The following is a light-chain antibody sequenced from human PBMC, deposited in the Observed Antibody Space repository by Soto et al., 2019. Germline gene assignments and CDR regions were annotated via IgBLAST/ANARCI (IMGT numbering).Light chain of an antibody. CDR2: GAS. Sequence: IVMTKSPSTLSVSPGERGALSCRASQSVSSNYVAWYQQKPGQAPRLLISGASNRATGTPDRFRGSGSGTDFTLTITRLEPEEFAVYYCHQYGSAPWTFGQGTKVDIK. CDR1: QSVSSNY. V-gene: IGKV3-20*01. CDR3: HQYGSAPWT. J-gene: IGKJ1*01.